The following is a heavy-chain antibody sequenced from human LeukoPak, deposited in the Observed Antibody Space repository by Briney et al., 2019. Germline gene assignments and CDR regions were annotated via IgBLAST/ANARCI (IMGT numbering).Heavy chain of an antibody. Sequence: SETLSLTCTVSGGSISSYYWSWIRQPPGKGLEWIGYIYYSGSTNYNPSLKSRVTISVDTSKNQFSLKLGSVTAADTAVYYCARDSRTTIFGVVSWWFDPWGQGTLVTVSS. V-gene: IGHV4-59*01. CDR3: ARDSRTTIFGVVSWWFDP. D-gene: IGHD3-3*01. CDR2: IYYSGST. CDR1: GGSISSYY. J-gene: IGHJ5*02.